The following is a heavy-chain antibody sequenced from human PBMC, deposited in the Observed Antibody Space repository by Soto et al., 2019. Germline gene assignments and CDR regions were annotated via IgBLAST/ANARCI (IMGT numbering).Heavy chain of an antibody. CDR3: ASHFRESSGSYPMYY. V-gene: IGHV1-69*06. D-gene: IGHD1-26*01. Sequence: QVQLVQSGAEVKKPGSSVKVSCKASGGTFSSYAISWVRQAPGQGLEWMGGIIPIFGTANYAQKFQGRVTITEDKSTSTAYMELSSLRSEDTAVYYCASHFRESSGSYPMYYWGQGTLVTVSS. CDR2: IIPIFGTA. CDR1: GGTFSSYA. J-gene: IGHJ4*02.